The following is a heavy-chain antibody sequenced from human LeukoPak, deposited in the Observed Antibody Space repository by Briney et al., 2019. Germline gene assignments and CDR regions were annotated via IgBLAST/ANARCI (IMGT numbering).Heavy chain of an antibody. D-gene: IGHD3-10*01. J-gene: IGHJ2*01. CDR3: AQARGTFYYWFFGL. CDR1: GFTFSDYG. Sequence: GGSLRLSCAASGFTFSDYGMHWVRQAPGTGLEWVAFIRFDGSNKYYADSVKGRFTISRDDSRRMLYLHMNSLRPEDTAVYYCAQARGTFYYWFFGLWGRGSLVTVSS. CDR2: IRFDGSNK. V-gene: IGHV3-30*02.